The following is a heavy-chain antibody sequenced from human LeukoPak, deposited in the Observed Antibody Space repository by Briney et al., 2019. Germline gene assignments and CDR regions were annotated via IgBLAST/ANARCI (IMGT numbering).Heavy chain of an antibody. CDR3: ARYPLSYSSNWHYYFDY. V-gene: IGHV1-18*01. Sequence: ASVKVSCKASGYTFTDYYIQWLRKAPGQGLEWMGWISGSNGNTNYAQKLQGRVTMTTDTSTSTAYMELRSLRSDDTAVYYCARYPLSYSSNWHYYFDYWGQGTLVTVSS. CDR1: GYTFTDYY. CDR2: ISGSNGNT. D-gene: IGHD6-13*01. J-gene: IGHJ4*02.